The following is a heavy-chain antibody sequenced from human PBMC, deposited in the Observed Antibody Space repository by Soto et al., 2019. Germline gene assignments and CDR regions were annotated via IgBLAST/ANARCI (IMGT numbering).Heavy chain of an antibody. CDR2: INPSGGST. CDR3: ARARRVGENWFDP. Sequence: GASVKVSCKASGYIFTNYSMHWVLQAPGQGLEWMGIINPSGGSTSYAQKFQGRVTMTRDTSTSTVYMELSSLRSEDTAVYYCARARRVGENWFDPWGQGTLVTVSS. D-gene: IGHD3-10*01. J-gene: IGHJ5*02. V-gene: IGHV1-46*01. CDR1: GYIFTNYS.